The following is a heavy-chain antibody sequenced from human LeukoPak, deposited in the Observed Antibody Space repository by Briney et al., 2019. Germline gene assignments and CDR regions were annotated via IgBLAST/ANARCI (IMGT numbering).Heavy chain of an antibody. V-gene: IGHV3-30*02. Sequence: PGGSLRLSCAASGFTFSSYDMHWVRQAPGKGLEWVAFIQYDGSNRYYADSVKGRFTISRDNSENTLYLRMNSLRADDTAVYYCAKFSKYSTNWPPGVAYWGQGTLVTVSS. D-gene: IGHD6-13*01. J-gene: IGHJ4*02. CDR2: IQYDGSNR. CDR3: AKFSKYSTNWPPGVAY. CDR1: GFTFSSYD.